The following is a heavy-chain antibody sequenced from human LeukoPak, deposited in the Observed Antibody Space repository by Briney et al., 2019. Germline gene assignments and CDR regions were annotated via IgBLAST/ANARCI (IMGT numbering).Heavy chain of an antibody. Sequence: GGSLRLSCAASGFTFSSYGMSWVRQAPGKGLEWVSDISGSGGSTYYADSVQGRFTISRDNSKNTLYLQMNGLRAEDTALYYCAKLSSGWLGCYDYWGQGTLVTVSS. V-gene: IGHV3-23*01. J-gene: IGHJ4*02. CDR3: AKLSSGWLGCYDY. CDR2: ISGSGGST. CDR1: GFTFSSYG. D-gene: IGHD6-19*01.